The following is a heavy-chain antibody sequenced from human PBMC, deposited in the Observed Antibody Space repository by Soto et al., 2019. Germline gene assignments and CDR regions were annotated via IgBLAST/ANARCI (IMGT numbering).Heavy chain of an antibody. V-gene: IGHV3-23*01. J-gene: IGHJ4*02. CDR2: LSDSGGST. CDR1: GFTFSSHA. D-gene: IGHD6-13*01. CDR3: AKVSSSWYSGFFDF. Sequence: EVQLLESGGGLVQPGGSLRLSCTASGFTFSSHAMTWVRQAPGKGLEWVLGLSDSGGSTYYADSVKGRFTISRDNSMNTLYLQMNTLRAEDTAVYYCAKVSSSWYSGFFDFWGQGTLVTVSS.